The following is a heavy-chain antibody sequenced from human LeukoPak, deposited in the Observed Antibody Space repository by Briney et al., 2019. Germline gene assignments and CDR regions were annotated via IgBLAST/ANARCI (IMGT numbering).Heavy chain of an antibody. CDR1: GFTFSSYA. CDR3: AKDLRMGGGYYFIDY. CDR2: ISGSGGST. V-gene: IGHV3-23*01. D-gene: IGHD3-22*01. Sequence: PGGSLRLSCAASGFTFSSYAMSWVRQAPGKGLEWVSAISGSGGSTYYADSVKGRFAISRDNSKNTLYLQMNSLRAEDTAVYYCAKDLRMGGGYYFIDYWGQGTLVTVSS. J-gene: IGHJ4*02.